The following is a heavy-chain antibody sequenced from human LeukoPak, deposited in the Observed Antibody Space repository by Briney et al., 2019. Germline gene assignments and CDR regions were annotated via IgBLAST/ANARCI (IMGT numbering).Heavy chain of an antibody. D-gene: IGHD3-3*01. J-gene: IGHJ4*02. CDR3: TRGLDYDFWSGYYR. Sequence: GGSLRLSCAASGFTFSGSGMHWVRQASGKGLEWVGRIRSKANSYATAYAASVKGRFTISRDDSKNTAYLQMNSLKTEDTAVYYCTRGLDYDFWSGYYRGGQGTLVTVSS. V-gene: IGHV3-73*01. CDR2: IRSKANSYAT. CDR1: GFTFSGSG.